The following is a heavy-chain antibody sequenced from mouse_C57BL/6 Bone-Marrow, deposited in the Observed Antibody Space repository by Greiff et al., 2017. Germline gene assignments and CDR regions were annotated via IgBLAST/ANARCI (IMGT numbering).Heavy chain of an antibody. CDR2: IDPNSGGT. V-gene: IGHV1-72*01. J-gene: IGHJ3*01. CDR1: GYTFTSYW. Sequence: VQLQQSGAELVKPGASVKLSCKASGYTFTSYWMHWVKQRPGRGLEWIGRIDPNSGGTKYNEKFKSKATLTVDKPSSPAYMQLSSLTSEDSAVYYCARSGDYYSNYLAWFAYWGQGTLVTVSA. D-gene: IGHD2-5*01. CDR3: ARSGDYYSNYLAWFAY.